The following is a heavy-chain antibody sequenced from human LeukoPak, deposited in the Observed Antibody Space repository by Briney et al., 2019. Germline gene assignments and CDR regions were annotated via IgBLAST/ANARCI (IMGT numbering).Heavy chain of an antibody. D-gene: IGHD3-10*01. CDR2: IKQEGSEK. CDR3: ARWAGVSSFYYYYGMDV. Sequence: GGSLRLSCAASGFTFSSYWMSWVRQARGKGLEGGANIKQEGSEKYYVDSVKGRFTISRDNPKNSLYLQMNSLRAEDTAVYYCARWAGVSSFYYYYGMDVWGQGTTVTVSS. V-gene: IGHV3-7*01. J-gene: IGHJ6*02. CDR1: GFTFSSYW.